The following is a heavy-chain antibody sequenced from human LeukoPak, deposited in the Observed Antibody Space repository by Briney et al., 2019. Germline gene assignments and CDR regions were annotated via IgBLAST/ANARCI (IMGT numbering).Heavy chain of an antibody. J-gene: IGHJ4*02. CDR2: INQDGSEI. D-gene: IGHD2/OR15-2a*01. CDR3: ARDKIVGATLFDS. V-gene: IGHV3-7*01. Sequence: GGSLRLSCAASGFTFSSYSMNWVRQAPGKGLEWVANINQDGSEIYYVDSVKGRFTISRDNAKNSLYLQMNSLRAEDTAVYYCARDKIVGATLFDSWGQGTLVTVSS. CDR1: GFTFSSYS.